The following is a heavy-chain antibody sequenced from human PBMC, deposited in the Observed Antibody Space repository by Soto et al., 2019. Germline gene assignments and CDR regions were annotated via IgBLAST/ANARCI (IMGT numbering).Heavy chain of an antibody. V-gene: IGHV3-21*01. CDR2: ISSSSSYI. CDR1: GFTFSSYS. D-gene: IGHD3-22*01. Sequence: GGSLRLSCAASGFTFSSYSMNWVRQAPGKGLEWVSSISSSSSYIYYADSVKGRFTISRDNAKNSLYLQMNSLRAEDTAVYYCAREDYYDSSGYSAIFDYWGQGTLVTVSS. CDR3: AREDYYDSSGYSAIFDY. J-gene: IGHJ4*02.